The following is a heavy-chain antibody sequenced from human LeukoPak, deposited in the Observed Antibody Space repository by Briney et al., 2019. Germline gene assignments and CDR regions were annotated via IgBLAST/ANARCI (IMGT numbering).Heavy chain of an antibody. CDR3: ANELRGYRYDEH. CDR1: GLTFNNYG. D-gene: IGHD3-16*02. V-gene: IGHV3-30*18. CDR2: VSFDGSKK. J-gene: IGHJ4*02. Sequence: GGSLRLSCAAAGLTFNNYGMHWFRQAPGKGLEWGAVVSFDGSKKFYGDSVKGRFTISRDRSKDTLSLQMNSLRAEDTAVYYCANELRGYRYDEHWGQGNLVPVSS.